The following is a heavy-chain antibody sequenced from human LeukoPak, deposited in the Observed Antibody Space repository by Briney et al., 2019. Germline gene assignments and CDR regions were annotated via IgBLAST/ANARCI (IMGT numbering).Heavy chain of an antibody. CDR1: GSSISSSSYY. CDR2: IYYSGST. D-gene: IGHD6-19*01. Sequence: SETLSLTCTVSGSSISSSSYYWGWIRQPPGKGLEWIGSIYYSGSTYYNPPLKSLVTISVDTSKNQFSLKLSSVTAADTAVYYCARRPRPSSGWYELYYYYGMDVWGQGTTVTVSS. J-gene: IGHJ6*02. V-gene: IGHV4-39*01. CDR3: ARRPRPSSGWYELYYYYGMDV.